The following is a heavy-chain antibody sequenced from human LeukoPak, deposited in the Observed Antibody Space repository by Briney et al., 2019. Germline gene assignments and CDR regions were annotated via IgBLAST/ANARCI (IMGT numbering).Heavy chain of an antibody. D-gene: IGHD3-22*01. CDR3: ARGLRRYYYDSSGTGAFDI. CDR1: GGSFSGYY. Sequence: SETLSLTCAVYGGSFSGYYWSWIRQRPGKGLECIGELNHSGSTNYNPSLQSRVTISVDTSKNQFSLKLSSVTAADTAVYYCARGLRRYYYDSSGTGAFDIWGQGTMVSVSS. V-gene: IGHV4-34*01. CDR2: LNHSGST. J-gene: IGHJ3*02.